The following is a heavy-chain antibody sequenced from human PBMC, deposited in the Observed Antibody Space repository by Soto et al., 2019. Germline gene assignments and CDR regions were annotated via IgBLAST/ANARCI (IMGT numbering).Heavy chain of an antibody. CDR1: GGSFSGYY. Sequence: PSETLSVTCAVYGGSFSGYYWSWIRQPPGKGLEWIGEINHSGSTNYNPSLKSRVTISVDTSKNQFSLKLSSVTAADTAVYYCARERPGYCSSTSCYGGAYYYYYYMDVWGKGTTVTVSS. D-gene: IGHD2-2*01. CDR2: INHSGST. CDR3: ARERPGYCSSTSCYGGAYYYYYYMDV. V-gene: IGHV4-34*01. J-gene: IGHJ6*03.